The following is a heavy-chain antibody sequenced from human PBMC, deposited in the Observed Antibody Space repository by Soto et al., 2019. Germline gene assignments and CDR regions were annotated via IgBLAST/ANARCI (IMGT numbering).Heavy chain of an antibody. D-gene: IGHD3-3*01. CDR3: AKVRVRFLDTDAFDI. J-gene: IGHJ3*02. CDR2: LSGSGGST. V-gene: IGHV3-23*01. CDR1: GFTFSSYA. Sequence: GASMSLSCAASGFTFSSYAMSWVRQAPGKRLEWVSALSGSGGSTYYADSVKGRFTISRDNSKNTLYLQMNSLRAEDTAVYYCAKVRVRFLDTDAFDIWGQGTMVTVSS.